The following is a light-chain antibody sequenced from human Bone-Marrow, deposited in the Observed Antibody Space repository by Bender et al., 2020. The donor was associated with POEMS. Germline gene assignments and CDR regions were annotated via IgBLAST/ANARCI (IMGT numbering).Light chain of an antibody. CDR1: TSDVGGYKY. J-gene: IGLJ1*01. CDR3: SSYTTSSTYV. CDR2: DVD. V-gene: IGLV2-14*03. Sequence: QSALTQPASVSGSPGQSITISCTGTTSDVGGYKYVSWYQQHPGKAPKLMIFDVDDRPSGVFARFSGSKSGNTASLTISGLQAEDEADYYCSSYTTSSTYVFGTGTKVTVL.